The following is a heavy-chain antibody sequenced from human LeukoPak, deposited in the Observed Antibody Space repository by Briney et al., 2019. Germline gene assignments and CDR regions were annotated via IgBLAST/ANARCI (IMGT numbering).Heavy chain of an antibody. CDR3: TSFGTFAS. D-gene: IGHD3-10*01. CDR1: GGSINNDYYY. Sequence: SQTLSLTCAVSGGSINNDYYYWNWIRQPAGKGLEWIGRIHAGSTRYSPSLESRATISVDTSKNHFSLKLTSVTAADTAMYYCTSFGTFASWGQGTLVTVSS. J-gene: IGHJ4*02. V-gene: IGHV4-61*02. CDR2: IHAGST.